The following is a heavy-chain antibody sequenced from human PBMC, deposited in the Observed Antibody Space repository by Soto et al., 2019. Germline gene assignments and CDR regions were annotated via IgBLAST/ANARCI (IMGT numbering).Heavy chain of an antibody. CDR1: GGSFNRHT. V-gene: IGHV1-69*01. D-gene: IGHD3-22*01. CDR3: ARGWGYDSTDYYFAY. J-gene: IGHJ4*02. CDR2: IIPIFGTA. Sequence: QVQLVQSGAEVRKPGSSVRVSCKASGGSFNRHTISWVRQAPGQGLEWMGGIIPIFGTANHAQKFQGRVTIIADESTSTGYMELSSLRSADTAIYYCARGWGYDSTDYYFAYWGQGTLVIVSS.